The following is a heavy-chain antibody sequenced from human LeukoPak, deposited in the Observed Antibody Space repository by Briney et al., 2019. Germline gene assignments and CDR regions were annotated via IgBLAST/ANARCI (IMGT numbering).Heavy chain of an antibody. V-gene: IGHV3-53*01. CDR1: GFTVSSYY. J-gene: IGHJ3*02. CDR3: AKEDPSNAFDI. Sequence: PGGSLRLSCEVSGFTVSSYYMTWIRQAPGKGLECVSFIYSDGATHYADSVKGRFTISRDNAKNSLYLQMNSLRAEDTAVYYCAKEDPSNAFDIWGQGTMVTVSS. CDR2: IYSDGAT.